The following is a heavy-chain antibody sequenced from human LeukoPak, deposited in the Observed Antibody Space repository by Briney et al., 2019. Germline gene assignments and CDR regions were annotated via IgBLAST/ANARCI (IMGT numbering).Heavy chain of an antibody. CDR1: GYTFSDYY. J-gene: IGHJ4*02. CDR3: ARDYSSSSSDY. D-gene: IGHD6-13*01. Sequence: ASVKVSCKASGYTFSDYYILWVRQAPGQGLEWLGWVNPNSGGTYYARKFQGRVTMTRDTSTSTAYMELRSLRSDDTAVYYCARDYSSSSSDYWGQGTLVTVSS. CDR2: VNPNSGGT. V-gene: IGHV1-2*02.